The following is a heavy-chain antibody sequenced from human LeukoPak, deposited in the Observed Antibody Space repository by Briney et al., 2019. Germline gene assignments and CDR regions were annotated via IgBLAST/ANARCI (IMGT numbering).Heavy chain of an antibody. CDR2: VYYSEST. CDR1: GGSIRSYF. V-gene: IGHV4-59*08. J-gene: IGHJ4*02. D-gene: IGHD6-6*01. CDR3: ARRPDGTSHFDY. Sequence: KPSETLSLTCTVSGGSIRSYFWSWIRQPPGKGLEWIGYVYYSESTNYNPSLKSRVTISVDTSKKQFSLKLSSVTAADTAVYYCARRPDGTSHFDYWGQGTLVTVSS.